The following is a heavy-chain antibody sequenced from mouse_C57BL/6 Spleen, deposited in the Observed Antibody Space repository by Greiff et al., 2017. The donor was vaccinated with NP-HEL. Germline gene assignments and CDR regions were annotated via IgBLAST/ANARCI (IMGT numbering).Heavy chain of an antibody. V-gene: IGHV1-55*01. D-gene: IGHD2-2*01. CDR3: AREEGYDVRSDY. J-gene: IGHJ2*01. CDR2: IYPGSGST. CDR1: GYTFTSYW. Sequence: VQLQQSGAELVKPGASVKMSCKASGYTFTSYWITWVKQRPGPGLEWIGDIYPGSGSTKYNEKFKSKATLTVDTSSSTAYMQLSSLTSEDSAVYYCAREEGYDVRSDYWGQGTTLTVSS.